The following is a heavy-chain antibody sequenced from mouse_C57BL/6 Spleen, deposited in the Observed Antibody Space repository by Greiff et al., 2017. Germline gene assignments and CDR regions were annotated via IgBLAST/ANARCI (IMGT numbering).Heavy chain of an antibody. V-gene: IGHV1-78*01. D-gene: IGHD2-4*01. CDR2: IYPRDGST. CDR3: ARGEDYDKINYAMDY. Sequence: QVQLQQSDAELVKPGASVKISCKVSGYTFTDHTIHWMKQRPEQGLEWIGYIYPRDGSTKYNEKFKGKATLTADKSSSTAYMQLNSPTSEDSAVYFCARGEDYDKINYAMDYWRQGTSVTVSS. CDR1: GYTFTDHT. J-gene: IGHJ4*01.